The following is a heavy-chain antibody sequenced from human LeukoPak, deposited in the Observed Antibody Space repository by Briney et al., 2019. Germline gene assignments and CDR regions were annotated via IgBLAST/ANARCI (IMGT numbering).Heavy chain of an antibody. Sequence: SETLSLTCAVYGGSFSGYYWSWIRQPPGKGLEWIGEINHSGSTNYNPSLKSRVTISVDTSKNQFSPKLSSVTAADTAVYYCARVVGADLYWYFDLWGRGTLVTVSS. CDR2: INHSGST. V-gene: IGHV4-34*01. J-gene: IGHJ2*01. CDR1: GGSFSGYY. CDR3: ARVVGADLYWYFDL. D-gene: IGHD2-15*01.